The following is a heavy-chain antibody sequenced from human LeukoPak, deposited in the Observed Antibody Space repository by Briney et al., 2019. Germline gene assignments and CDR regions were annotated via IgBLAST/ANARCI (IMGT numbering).Heavy chain of an antibody. J-gene: IGHJ6*02. V-gene: IGHV3-48*01. CDR1: GFTFSTYS. Sequence: HPGGSLRLACAASGFTFSTYSMKWVRQAAGKGLEWVSYISSSSSTIYYADSVKGRFTISRDNAENSLYLQMNSLRAEDTAVYYCARDTRSLMDVWGQGTTVTVS. D-gene: IGHD3-16*02. CDR2: ISSSSSTI. CDR3: ARDTRSLMDV.